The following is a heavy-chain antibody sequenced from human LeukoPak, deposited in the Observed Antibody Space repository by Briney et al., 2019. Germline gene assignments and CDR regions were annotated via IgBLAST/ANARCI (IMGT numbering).Heavy chain of an antibody. CDR1: GGSISSGSYY. J-gene: IGHJ4*02. D-gene: IGHD2-15*01. CDR3: ARAPRTTPPYCSGGSCYFDY. V-gene: IGHV4-61*02. CDR2: IYTSGST. Sequence: SQTLSLTCTVSGGSISSGSYYWSWIRQPAGKGLEWIGRIYTSGSTNYNPSLKSRVTISVDTSKNQFSLKLSSVTAADTAVYYCARAPRTTPPYCSGGSCYFDYWGQGTLVTVSS.